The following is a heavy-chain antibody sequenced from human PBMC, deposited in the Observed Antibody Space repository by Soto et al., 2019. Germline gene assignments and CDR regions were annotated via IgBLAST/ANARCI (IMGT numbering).Heavy chain of an antibody. CDR3: VSKLGPYYYGLDV. CDR1: GDSITNNHW. V-gene: IGHV4-4*02. J-gene: IGHJ6*02. Sequence: SETLSLTCTVYGDSITNNHWWSWVRQPPGKGPELIGEIYNTGIANYNPSLESRVAFSVDKSKNQFSLSLTSVTAADTAVYYCVSKLGPYYYGLDVWGQGTTVTVSS. CDR2: IYNTGIA. D-gene: IGHD3-16*01.